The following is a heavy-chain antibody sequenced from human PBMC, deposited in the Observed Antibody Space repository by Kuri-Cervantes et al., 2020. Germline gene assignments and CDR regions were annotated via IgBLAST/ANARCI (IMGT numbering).Heavy chain of an antibody. J-gene: IGHJ4*02. CDR1: GGSVSSGSYY. CDR3: ARATRGGTGYYYMFDS. CDR2: IYTRGST. V-gene: IGHV4-61*01. D-gene: IGHD3-9*01. Sequence: GSLRLSCTVSGGSVSSGSYYWSWIRQPPGKGLEWIGYIYTRGSTNYDPSLKSRVTISADTSRNQFSLKLNSVTAADTAVYFCARATRGGTGYYYMFDSWGQGTLVTVSS.